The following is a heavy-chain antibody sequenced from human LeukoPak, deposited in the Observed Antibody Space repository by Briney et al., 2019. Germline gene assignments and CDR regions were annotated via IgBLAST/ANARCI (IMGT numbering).Heavy chain of an antibody. Sequence: GGSLRLSCAASGFTFSSYSMNWVRQAPGKGLEWVSYISSSSNTIYYADSVKGRFTISRDNAKNSLYLQMNSLGAEDTAVYYCARGSFGFLGWFGELWVWGQGTLVTVSS. V-gene: IGHV3-48*01. CDR1: GFTFSSYS. D-gene: IGHD3-10*01. CDR3: ARGSFGFLGWFGELWV. CDR2: ISSSSNTI. J-gene: IGHJ4*02.